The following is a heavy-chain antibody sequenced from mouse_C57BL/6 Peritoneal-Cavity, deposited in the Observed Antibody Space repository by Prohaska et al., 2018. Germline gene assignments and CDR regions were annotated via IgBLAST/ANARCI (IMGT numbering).Heavy chain of an antibody. CDR3: MRNGPLWDSDV. CDR2: INSDGSAI. CDR1: GFTFSGFW. D-gene: IGHD3-1*01. J-gene: IGHJ1*01. V-gene: IGHV11-2*01. Sequence: EVQLLETGGGLVQPGGSRGLSCEGSGFTFSGFWMSWVRQTPGKTLEWIGDINSDGSAINYASSIKVRFTIFRDNDKSTLYLHMSNVRSEDTATYFCMRNGPLWDSDVFGAVTTVNVT.